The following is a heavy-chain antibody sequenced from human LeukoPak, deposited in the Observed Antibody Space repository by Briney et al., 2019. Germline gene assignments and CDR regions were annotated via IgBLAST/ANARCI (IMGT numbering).Heavy chain of an antibody. V-gene: IGHV1-8*01. J-gene: IGHJ6*02. Sequence: GASVKVSCKASGYTFTSYDINWVRQATGQGLEWMGWMNPNSGNTGYAQKFQGRVTMTRNTSISTAYMELSSLRSEDTAVYYCARAGTLWFGELTAYYYYGMDVWGQGTTVTVSS. CDR2: MNPNSGNT. D-gene: IGHD3-10*01. CDR1: GYTFTSYD. CDR3: ARAGTLWFGELTAYYYYGMDV.